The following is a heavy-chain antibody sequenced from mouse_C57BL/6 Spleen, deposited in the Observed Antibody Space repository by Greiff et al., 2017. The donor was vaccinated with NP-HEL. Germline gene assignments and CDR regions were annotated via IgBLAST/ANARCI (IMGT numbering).Heavy chain of an antibody. CDR3: ARTGLATVVDYWYFDV. J-gene: IGHJ1*03. CDR2: INPNNGGT. CDR1: GYTFTDYY. D-gene: IGHD1-1*01. V-gene: IGHV1-26*01. Sequence: EVQLQQSGPELVKPGASVKISCKASGYTFTDYYMNWVKQSHGKSLEWIGDINPNNGGTSYNQKFKGKATLTVDKSSSTAYMELRSLTSEDSAVYYCARTGLATVVDYWYFDVWGTGTTVTVST.